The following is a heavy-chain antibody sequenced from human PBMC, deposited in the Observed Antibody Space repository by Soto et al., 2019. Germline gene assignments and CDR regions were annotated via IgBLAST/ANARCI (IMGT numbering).Heavy chain of an antibody. CDR2: FDPEDGET. CDR1: GYTLTELS. CDR3: ATHLRLGELSHYYGMDV. V-gene: IGHV1-24*01. D-gene: IGHD3-16*02. J-gene: IGHJ6*02. Sequence: QVQLVQSGAEVKKPGASVKVSCKVSGYTLTELSMHWVRQAPGKGLEWMGGFDPEDGETIYAQKFQGRVTMTEDTSTDTAYRGLSSLRSEDTAMYYCATHLRLGELSHYYGMDVWGQGTTVTVSS.